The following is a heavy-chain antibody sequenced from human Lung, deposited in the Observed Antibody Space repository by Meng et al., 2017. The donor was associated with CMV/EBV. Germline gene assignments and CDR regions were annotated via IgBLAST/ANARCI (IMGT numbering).Heavy chain of an antibody. Sequence: ESXKISXAASGFTFSSYAMSWVRQAPGKGLEWVAFISRSTHYIYYADSVKARFTISRDTAKNSVYLQMNSLRAEDTAVYYCARDDGSGNVYDFYYGMDVWGQGTXVTVSS. J-gene: IGHJ6*02. CDR2: ISRSTHYI. CDR3: ARDDGSGNVYDFYYGMDV. D-gene: IGHD3-10*01. CDR1: GFTFSSYA. V-gene: IGHV3-21*01.